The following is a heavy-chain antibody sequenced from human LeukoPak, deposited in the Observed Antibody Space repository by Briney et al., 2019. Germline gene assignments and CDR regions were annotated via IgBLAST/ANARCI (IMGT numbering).Heavy chain of an antibody. J-gene: IGHJ6*03. CDR2: IYYSGST. Sequence: SETLSLTCTVSGGSISSSSYYWDWIRQPPGKGLEWIGNIYYSGSTYYNPSLKSRVTISVDTSKNQFSLKLSSVTAADTAVYYCARTNYYDSSGYYFGYYYYYMDVWGKGTTVTVSS. V-gene: IGHV4-39*07. CDR3: ARTNYYDSSGYYFGYYYYYMDV. D-gene: IGHD3-22*01. CDR1: GGSISSSSYY.